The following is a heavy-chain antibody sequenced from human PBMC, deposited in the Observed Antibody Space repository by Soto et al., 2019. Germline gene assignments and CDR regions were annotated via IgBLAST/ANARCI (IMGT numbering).Heavy chain of an antibody. D-gene: IGHD3-22*01. CDR2: ISYDGSNK. CDR1: GFTFSSYA. Sequence: PGGSLRLSCAASGFTFSSYAMHWVHQAPGKGLEWVAVISYDGSNKYYADSVKGRFTISRDNSKNTLYLQMNSLRAEDTAVYYCARGRVTMIVVVITYYFDYWGQGTLVTVSS. CDR3: ARGRVTMIVVVITYYFDY. J-gene: IGHJ4*02. V-gene: IGHV3-30-3*01.